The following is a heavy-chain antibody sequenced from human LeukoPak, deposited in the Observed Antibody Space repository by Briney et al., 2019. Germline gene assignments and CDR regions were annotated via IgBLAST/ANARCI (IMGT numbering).Heavy chain of an antibody. J-gene: IGHJ2*01. Sequence: GGSLRLSCAASGLTFSSYAMGWVRQVPGKGLEWVPGITNVGGNTYDADYVKGRFTSSRDNSKNTLYLEMNSLRAEDTAVYYCAKGSGSAFYWGWYFDLWGRGTLVTVSS. D-gene: IGHD7-27*01. CDR2: ITNVGGNT. CDR1: GLTFSSYA. CDR3: AKGSGSAFYWGWYFDL. V-gene: IGHV3-23*01.